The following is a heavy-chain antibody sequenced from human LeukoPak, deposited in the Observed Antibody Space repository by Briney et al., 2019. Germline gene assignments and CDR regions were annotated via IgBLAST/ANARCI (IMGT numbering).Heavy chain of an antibody. CDR3: ARGESGYSSSWVPVHPYYYYGMDV. D-gene: IGHD6-13*01. CDR1: GFTVSSNY. J-gene: IGHJ6*02. CDR2: IWYGGSNK. Sequence: GGSLRLSCAASGFTVSSNYMSWVRQAPGKGLEWVAVIWYGGSNKYYADSVKGRFTISRDNAKNSLYLQMNSLRAEDTAVYYCARGESGYSSSWVPVHPYYYYGMDVWGQGTTVTVSS. V-gene: IGHV3-33*08.